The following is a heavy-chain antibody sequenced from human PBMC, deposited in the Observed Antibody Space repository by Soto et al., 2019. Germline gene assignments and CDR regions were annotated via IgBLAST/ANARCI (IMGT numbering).Heavy chain of an antibody. CDR1: GFTFGDYA. CDR2: IRSKAYGGTT. J-gene: IGHJ3*02. Sequence: GGSLRLSCTASGFTFGDYAMSWFRQAPGKGLEWVGFIRSKAYGGTTEYAASVKGRFTISRDDSKSIAYLQMNSLKTEDTAVYYCTRADYGDYVGAFDIWGQGTMVTVSS. CDR3: TRADYGDYVGAFDI. D-gene: IGHD4-17*01. V-gene: IGHV3-49*03.